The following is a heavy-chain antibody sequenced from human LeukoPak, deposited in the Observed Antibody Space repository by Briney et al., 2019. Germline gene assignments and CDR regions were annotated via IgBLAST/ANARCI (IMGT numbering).Heavy chain of an antibody. CDR3: AKDICSSTSCGNDY. CDR1: GFTFSDHY. CDR2: TRNKANSYTT. J-gene: IGHJ4*02. Sequence: GGSLRLSCAASGFTFSDHYMDWVRQAPGKGLEWVGRTRNKANSYTTEYAASVKGRFTISRDDSKNSLYLQMNSLRPEDTALYYCAKDICSSTSCGNDYWGQGTLVTVSS. V-gene: IGHV3-72*01. D-gene: IGHD2-2*01.